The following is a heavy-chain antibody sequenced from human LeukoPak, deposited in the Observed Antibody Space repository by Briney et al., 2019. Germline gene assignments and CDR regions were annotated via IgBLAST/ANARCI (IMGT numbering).Heavy chain of an antibody. CDR1: GFTFNTYG. J-gene: IGHJ6*02. V-gene: IGHV3-30*18. D-gene: IGHD1-14*01. Sequence: GRSLRLSCAASGFTFNTYGMNWVRQAPGKGLEWVAVLSYDDGSNKYYADSVKNRFTISRDNSKNTLYLQMNSLRAEDTAVYYCAKALTEYTSYYDYGMDVWGQGTTVTVSS. CDR3: AKALTEYTSYYDYGMDV. CDR2: LSYDDGSNK.